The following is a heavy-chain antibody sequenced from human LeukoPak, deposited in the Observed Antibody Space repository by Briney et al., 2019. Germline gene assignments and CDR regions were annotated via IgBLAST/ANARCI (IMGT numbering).Heavy chain of an antibody. J-gene: IGHJ4*02. CDR2: ISAYNGNT. CDR3: ARATSVYPSMVNYGDY. D-gene: IGHD5-18*01. CDR1: GYTFTSYG. V-gene: IGHV1-18*01. Sequence: GASVKVSCKASGYTFTSYGISWVRQAPGQGLEWMGWISAYNGNTNYAQKLQGRVTMTTDTSTSTAYMELRSLRSDDTAVYYCARATSVYPSMVNYGDYWGQETLVTASS.